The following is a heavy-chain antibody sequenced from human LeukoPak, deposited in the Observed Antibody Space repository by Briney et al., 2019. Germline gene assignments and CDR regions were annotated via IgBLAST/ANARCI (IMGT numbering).Heavy chain of an antibody. J-gene: IGHJ4*02. CDR2: IYHSGGT. Sequence: PSETLTLTCTVSGYSISSDSYWGWIRQPPGKGLVWIATIYHSGGTYYNPSLKSRVTISVDTSKNQFSLMLNSVTAADTAVYYCARFSPTAGNDYWGQGTLVTVSS. CDR1: GYSISSDSY. V-gene: IGHV4-38-2*02. D-gene: IGHD6-19*01. CDR3: ARFSPTAGNDY.